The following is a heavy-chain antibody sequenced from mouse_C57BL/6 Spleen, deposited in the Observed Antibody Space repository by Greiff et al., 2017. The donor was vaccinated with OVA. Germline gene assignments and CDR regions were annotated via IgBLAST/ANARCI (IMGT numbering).Heavy chain of an antibody. D-gene: IGHD4-1*01. CDR1: GYTFTSYG. CDR3: AELGHYFDY. Sequence: QVHVKQSGAELARPGASVKLSCKASGYTFTSYGISWVKQRTGQGLEWIGEIYPRSGNTYYNEKFKGKATLTADKSSSTAYMELRSLTSEDSAVYFCAELGHYFDYWGQGTTLTVSS. V-gene: IGHV1-81*01. J-gene: IGHJ2*01. CDR2: IYPRSGNT.